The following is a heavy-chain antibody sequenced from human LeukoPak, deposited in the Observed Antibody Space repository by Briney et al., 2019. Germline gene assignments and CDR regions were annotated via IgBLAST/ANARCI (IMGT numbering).Heavy chain of an antibody. J-gene: IGHJ4*02. V-gene: IGHV3-7*01. CDR3: ARSYYYDSSGYLGY. CDR2: IKQDGSKK. Sequence: GGSPRLSCAASGFTFSGTWMSWVRQAPGKGLEWVANIKQDGSKKYYVDSVKGRFTISRDNSKNTLYVQMNSLRAEDTAVYYCARSYYYDSSGYLGYWGQGTLVTVSS. D-gene: IGHD3-22*01. CDR1: GFTFSGTW.